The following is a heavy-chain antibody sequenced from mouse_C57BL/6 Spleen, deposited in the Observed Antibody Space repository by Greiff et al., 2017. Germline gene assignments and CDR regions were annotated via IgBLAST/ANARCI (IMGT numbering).Heavy chain of an antibody. CDR2: INPNNGGT. V-gene: IGHV1-26*01. Sequence: VQLQQSGPELVKPGASVKISCKASGYTFTDYYMNWVKQSHGKSLEWIGDINPNNGGTSYNQKFKGKATLTVDKSSSTAYMELRSLTSEDSAVYYCATLITTVVVHFDVWGTGTTVTVSS. J-gene: IGHJ1*03. CDR3: ATLITTVVVHFDV. D-gene: IGHD1-1*01. CDR1: GYTFTDYY.